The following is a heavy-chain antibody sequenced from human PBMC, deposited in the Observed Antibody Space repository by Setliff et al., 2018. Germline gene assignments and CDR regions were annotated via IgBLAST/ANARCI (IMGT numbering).Heavy chain of an antibody. V-gene: IGHV4-38-2*01. Sequence: SETLSLTCGVSGISISSGHYWGWIRQPPGKGLEWIGYIQKSGGTNYNPSLKSRVTISVDTSTNQFSLKLRSVTAADTAVYYCARLSWDGLRYHGLDVWGQGTTVTVSS. J-gene: IGHJ6*02. CDR1: GISISSGHY. CDR2: IQKSGGT. D-gene: IGHD3-10*01. CDR3: ARLSWDGLRYHGLDV.